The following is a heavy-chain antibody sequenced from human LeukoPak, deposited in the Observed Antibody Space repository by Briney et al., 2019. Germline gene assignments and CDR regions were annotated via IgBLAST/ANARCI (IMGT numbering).Heavy chain of an antibody. Sequence: SETLSLTCTVSGGSISRSSYYWGWICQPPGKGLEWIGSIYYSGSTYFNPSLESRVTISVDTSKNQFSLKLSSVAAADTAVYYCAREMAAAGSYSLDAFDIWGQGTMVTVSS. D-gene: IGHD1-26*01. J-gene: IGHJ3*02. CDR1: GGSISRSSYY. V-gene: IGHV4-39*07. CDR3: AREMAAAGSYSLDAFDI. CDR2: IYYSGST.